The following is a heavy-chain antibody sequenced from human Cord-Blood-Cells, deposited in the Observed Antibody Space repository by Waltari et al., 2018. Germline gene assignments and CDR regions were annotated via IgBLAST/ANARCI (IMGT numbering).Heavy chain of an antibody. V-gene: IGHV4-38-2*01. J-gene: IGHJ4*02. CDR2: IYHSGST. CDR1: GYSISSGSY. D-gene: IGHD6-13*01. CDR3: ARVEQGIAAAGFDY. Sequence: QVQLQESGPGLVKPSETLSLTCAVSGYSISSGSYWGWIRQPPGKGLEWIGSIYHSGSTYYNPSLKSRVTISVDTSKNQFSLKLSSVTAADTAVYYCARVEQGIAAAGFDYWGQGTLVTVSS.